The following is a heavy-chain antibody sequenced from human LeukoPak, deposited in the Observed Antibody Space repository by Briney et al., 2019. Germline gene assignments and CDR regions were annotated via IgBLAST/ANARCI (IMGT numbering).Heavy chain of an antibody. V-gene: IGHV5-51*01. CDR1: GYSFTNSW. D-gene: IGHD5-24*01. CDR2: IYPGDSDT. J-gene: IGHJ4*02. Sequence: GESLKISCKGSGYSFTNSWIGWVRQVPGKGLEWMGIIYPGDSDTTYSPSFQGQVTISADKSISTAYLQWNSLKASDTAMYYCARHAVRDGYNRHNDYWGQGTLVTVSS. CDR3: ARHAVRDGYNRHNDY.